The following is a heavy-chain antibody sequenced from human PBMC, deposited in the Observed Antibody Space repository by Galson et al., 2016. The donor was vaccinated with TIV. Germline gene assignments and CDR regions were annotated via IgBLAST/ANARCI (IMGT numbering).Heavy chain of an antibody. CDR2: IFPDDSDT. D-gene: IGHD2-8*01. CDR1: GYSFTNYW. CDR3: ARLAYCTPTCHTYDAFHI. Sequence: QSGAEVKKAGESLRISCKGSGYSFTNYWINWVRQMPGKGLEWIGMIFPDDSDTRYSPSFQGQVTISVDKSIKTAYLEWSTMKASDTAMYYCARLAYCTPTCHTYDAFHIWGQGTRVTVS. J-gene: IGHJ3*02. V-gene: IGHV5-51*01.